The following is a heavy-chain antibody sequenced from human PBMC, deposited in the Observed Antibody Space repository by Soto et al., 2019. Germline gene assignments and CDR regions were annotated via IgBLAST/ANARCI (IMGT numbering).Heavy chain of an antibody. D-gene: IGHD4-17*01. J-gene: IGHJ4*02. Sequence: ASVKVSCKTSGYTFAAYYVHWIRQAPGQGLEWMGWINPTSGGTVYAQNFQDRVTMTRDTSISTAYMELRRLNSDDTAVYYCARDPDYGDYWGYFFDSWGQGTPVTVSS. V-gene: IGHV1-2*02. CDR3: ARDPDYGDYWGYFFDS. CDR1: GYTFAAYY. CDR2: INPTSGGT.